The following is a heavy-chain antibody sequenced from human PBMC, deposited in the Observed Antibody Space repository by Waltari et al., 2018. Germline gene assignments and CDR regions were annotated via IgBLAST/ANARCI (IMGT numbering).Heavy chain of an antibody. D-gene: IGHD4-17*01. CDR1: GDVFENYA. J-gene: IGHJ4*02. CDR3: ARGSKFGDYGDLDY. Sequence: VQLVQSGAEVKKPGSSVRVSCKTSGDVFENYAISWVRQAPGKGLEWMGGIIPMFNKTNYAQRFEGTVTITADESTSTGYMELTGLTSEDTAIYYCARGSKFGDYGDLDYWGQGTLVTVS. V-gene: IGHV1-69*01. CDR2: IIPMFNKT.